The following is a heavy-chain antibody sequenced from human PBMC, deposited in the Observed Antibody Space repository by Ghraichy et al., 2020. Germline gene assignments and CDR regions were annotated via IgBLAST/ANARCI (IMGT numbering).Heavy chain of an antibody. D-gene: IGHD6-13*01. J-gene: IGHJ4*02. CDR3: ARSGTDSSSWADY. CDR1: GYTFTSYD. CDR2: MNPNSGNT. V-gene: IGHV1-8*01. Sequence: ASVKVSCKASGYTFTSYDINWVRQATGQGLEWMGWMNPNSGNTGYAQNFQGRVTMTRDTSISTAYMELSSLRSEDMALYYCARSGTDSSSWADYWGQGTLVTVSS.